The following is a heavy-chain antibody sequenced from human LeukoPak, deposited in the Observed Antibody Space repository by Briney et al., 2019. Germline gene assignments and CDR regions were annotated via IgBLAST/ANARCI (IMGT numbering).Heavy chain of an antibody. J-gene: IGHJ4*02. V-gene: IGHV3-23*01. CDR1: GFTFSSYA. CDR2: ISGSGYNT. CDR3: AKGRGTAVTSAANY. Sequence: GGSLRLSCAASGFTFSSYAMSWVRQAPGKGLEWVSSISGSGYNTYYADSEKDRFSISRDNSKTTVSLQMNSLRAEDTAVYYCAKGRGTAVTSAANYWGQGTLVTVSS. D-gene: IGHD4-17*01.